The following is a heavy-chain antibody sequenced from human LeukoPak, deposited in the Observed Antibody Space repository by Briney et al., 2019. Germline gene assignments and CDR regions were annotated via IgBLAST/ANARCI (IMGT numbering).Heavy chain of an antibody. CDR1: GYTFTGYY. CDR3: ARGGLRFLEWLGD. CDR2: INPNSGGT. J-gene: IGHJ4*02. Sequence: ASVKVCCKASGYTFTGYYMHWVRQAPGQGLEWMGWINPNSGGTKYAQKFQGRVTMTRDTSISTAYMELSRLRSDDTAIYYCARGGLRFLEWLGDWGQGALVTVSS. V-gene: IGHV1-2*02. D-gene: IGHD3-3*01.